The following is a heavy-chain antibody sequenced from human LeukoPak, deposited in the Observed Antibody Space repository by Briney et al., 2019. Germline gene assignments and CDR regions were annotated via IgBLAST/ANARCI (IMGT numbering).Heavy chain of an antibody. CDR1: AFSINNFW. Sequence: QPGGSLRLSCAASAFSINNFWMHWVRQGPGKGLEWVSRINKDATITTYADSVKGRFTITRDNAKKALYPEMNSLRVEDTALYYCARENYYDSSGNDAFDVWGQGTMVTVSS. CDR2: INKDATIT. J-gene: IGHJ3*01. V-gene: IGHV3-74*03. CDR3: ARENYYDSSGNDAFDV. D-gene: IGHD3-22*01.